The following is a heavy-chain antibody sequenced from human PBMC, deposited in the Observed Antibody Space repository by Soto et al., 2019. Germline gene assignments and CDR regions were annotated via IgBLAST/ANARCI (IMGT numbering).Heavy chain of an antibody. V-gene: IGHV1-69*13. CDR2: IIPIFGTS. Sequence: SVKVSCKASGGTFSSYAISWVRQAPGQGLEWMGGIIPIFGTSNYAQKFQGRVTITADESTSTAYMELSSLKSEDTAVYYCAKSSVAARPNWLDPWGQGTLVTVSS. J-gene: IGHJ5*02. CDR1: GGTFSSYA. CDR3: AKSSVAARPNWLDP. D-gene: IGHD6-6*01.